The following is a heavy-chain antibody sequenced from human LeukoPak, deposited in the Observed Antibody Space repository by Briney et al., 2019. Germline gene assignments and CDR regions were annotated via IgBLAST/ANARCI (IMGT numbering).Heavy chain of an antibody. CDR3: ARLLWFGELLSGYYYGMDV. V-gene: IGHV4-59*08. D-gene: IGHD3-10*01. CDR1: GGSISSYY. Sequence: SETLSLTCTVSGGSISSYYWSWIRQPPGKGLEWIGYIYYSGSTNYNPSLKSRVTISVDTSTNQFSLKLSSVTAADTAVYYCARLLWFGELLSGYYYGMDVWGQGTTVTVSS. CDR2: IYYSGST. J-gene: IGHJ6*02.